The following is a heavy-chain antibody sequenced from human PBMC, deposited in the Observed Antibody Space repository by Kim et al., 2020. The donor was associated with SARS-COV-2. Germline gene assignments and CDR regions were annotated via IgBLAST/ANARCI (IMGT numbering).Heavy chain of an antibody. CDR2: IYPDDSNN. J-gene: IGHJ5*02. Sequence: GESLKISCKGFGYSFSGYWITWVRQMPGKGLEWMGIIYPDDSNNRYSPSFRGQVTMSVDKSINTAYLQLNSLKASDTAMYYCARQAVTVPTLNSVSFDPWGQGTLLPVSS. D-gene: IGHD4-17*01. CDR1: GYSFSGYW. V-gene: IGHV5-51*01. CDR3: ARQAVTVPTLNSVSFDP.